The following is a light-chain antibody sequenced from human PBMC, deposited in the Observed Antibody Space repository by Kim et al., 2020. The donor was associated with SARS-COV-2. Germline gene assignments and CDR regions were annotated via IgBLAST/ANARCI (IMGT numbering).Light chain of an antibody. V-gene: IGKV3-15*01. Sequence: EIVMTQSPATLSVSPGERATLSCRASQSVSSNLAWYQQKPGQAPRLLIYGASTRATGIPGRFSGSGSGTEFTLTISSLQPEDVATYYGQRTYNAPRGTFGGGTKVDIK. CDR2: GAS. J-gene: IGKJ4*01. CDR1: QSVSSN. CDR3: QRTYNAPRGT.